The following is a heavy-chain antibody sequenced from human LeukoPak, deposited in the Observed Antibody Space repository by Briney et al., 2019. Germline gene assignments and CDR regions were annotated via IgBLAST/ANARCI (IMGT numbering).Heavy chain of an antibody. Sequence: SETLSLTCTVSGGSTSSYYWSWIRQPPGKGLEWIGYIYYSGSTNYNPSLKSRVTISVDTSKNQFSLKLSSVTAADTAVYYCARETELWFDPWGQGTLVTVSS. CDR2: IYYSGST. J-gene: IGHJ5*02. CDR1: GGSTSSYY. V-gene: IGHV4-59*01. D-gene: IGHD1-26*01. CDR3: ARETELWFDP.